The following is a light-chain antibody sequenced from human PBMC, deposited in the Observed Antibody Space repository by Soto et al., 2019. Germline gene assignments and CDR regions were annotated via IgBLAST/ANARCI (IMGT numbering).Light chain of an antibody. V-gene: IGKV1-27*01. CDR1: QGIRNF. Sequence: DIQMTQSPTSLSASVGDRVTITCRASQGIRNFVAWYQQKPGKAPKLLIYAASTLQSGVPSRVSGSGSGTDFDLTINCLQPEDVATYSCPKYSSVPVFGRGPKVEFK. J-gene: IGKJ3*01. CDR3: PKYSSVPV. CDR2: AAS.